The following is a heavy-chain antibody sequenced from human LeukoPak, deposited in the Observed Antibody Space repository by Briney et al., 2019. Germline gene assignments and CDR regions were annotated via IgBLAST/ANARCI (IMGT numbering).Heavy chain of an antibody. J-gene: IGHJ5*02. CDR3: ASPAEGATTDNWFDP. D-gene: IGHD1-26*01. CDR1: GGTFSSYA. Sequence: SVKVSCKASGGTFSSYAISWVRQAPGQGLEWMGGIIPIFGTANYAQKFQGRVTITADESTSTAYMELSSLRSEDTAVYYCASPAEGATTDNWFDPWGQGTLVTVSS. V-gene: IGHV1-69*13. CDR2: IIPIFGTA.